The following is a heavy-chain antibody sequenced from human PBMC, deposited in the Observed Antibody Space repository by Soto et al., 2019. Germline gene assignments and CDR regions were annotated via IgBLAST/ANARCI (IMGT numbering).Heavy chain of an antibody. D-gene: IGHD3-16*02. CDR3: FRSAIRPSGGLIGPFDL. CDR1: GYTFTGHA. V-gene: IGHV1-3*01. CDR2: INGGNGDT. J-gene: IGHJ5*02. Sequence: QVQLVQYGAEGKKPGASVNVSCEASGYTFTGHALNWVRQAPGQRLVWMGWINGGNGDTRYSQRFQGRRTIIRDTSASTGYMELSRLRPEDTAVYYCFRSAIRPSGGLIGPFDLWGQGTQVTVSS.